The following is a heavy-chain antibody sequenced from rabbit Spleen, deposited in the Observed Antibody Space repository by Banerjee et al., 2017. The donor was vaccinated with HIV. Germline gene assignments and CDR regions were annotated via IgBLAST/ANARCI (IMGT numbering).Heavy chain of an antibody. Sequence: QEQLEESGGDLGKPEGSLTLTCTASGFSFSDSYYLYWVRQAPGKGLEWIGCLFSSSDITWYAPLSKGRFTISKTSSTTVTLQMTSLTDADTATYFCARGGYGGHIYAMSLWGPGTLVTVS. D-gene: IGHD4-2*01. CDR2: LFSSSDIT. CDR3: ARGGYGGHIYAMSL. J-gene: IGHJ4*01. CDR1: GFSFSDSYY. V-gene: IGHV1S45*01.